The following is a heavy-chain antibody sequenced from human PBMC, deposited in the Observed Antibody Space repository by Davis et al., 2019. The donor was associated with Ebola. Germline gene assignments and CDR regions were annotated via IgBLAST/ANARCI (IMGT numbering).Heavy chain of an antibody. J-gene: IGHJ6*02. CDR3: ARDRGYGMDV. Sequence: SETLSLTCTVSGGSISSYYWSWIRQPPGKGLEWIGSIYYSGSTYYNPSLKSRVTISVDTSKNQFSLKLSSVTAADTAVYYCARDRGYGMDVWGQGTTVTVSS. V-gene: IGHV4-59*12. CDR1: GGSISSYY. CDR2: IYYSGST.